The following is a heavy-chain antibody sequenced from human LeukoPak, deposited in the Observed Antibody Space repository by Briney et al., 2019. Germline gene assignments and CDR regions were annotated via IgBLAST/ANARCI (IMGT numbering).Heavy chain of an antibody. CDR1: GFTFSSYA. CDR2: ISYDGSNK. D-gene: IGHD5-12*01. J-gene: IGHJ4*02. Sequence: GGSLRPSCAASGFTFSSYAMHWVRQAPGKGLEWVAVISYDGSNKYYADSVKGRFTISRDNSKNTLYLQMNSLRAEDTAVYYCARPVRSGYDWESFDYWGQGTLVTVSS. CDR3: ARPVRSGYDWESFDY. V-gene: IGHV3-30*04.